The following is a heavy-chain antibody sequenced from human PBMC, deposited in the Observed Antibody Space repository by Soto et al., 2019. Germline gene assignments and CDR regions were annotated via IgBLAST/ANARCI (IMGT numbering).Heavy chain of an antibody. Sequence: GGSLRLSCAASGFTFSSYSMNWVRQAPGKGLEWVSSISSSSSYIYYADSVKGRFTISRDNAKNSLYLQMNSLRAEDTAVYYCAREGPPNYGDHVSYMDVWGKGTTVTVSS. CDR1: GFTFSSYS. CDR2: ISSSSSYI. V-gene: IGHV3-21*01. J-gene: IGHJ6*03. D-gene: IGHD4-17*01. CDR3: AREGPPNYGDHVSYMDV.